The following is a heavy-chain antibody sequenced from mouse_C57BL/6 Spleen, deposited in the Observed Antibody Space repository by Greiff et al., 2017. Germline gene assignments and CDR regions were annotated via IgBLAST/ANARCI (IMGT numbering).Heavy chain of an antibody. CDR1: GFTFSSYA. D-gene: IGHD2-3*01. J-gene: IGHJ4*01. CDR3: TRDDGYYGAMDY. Sequence: EVQLQESGEGLVKPGGSLKLSCAASGFTFSSYAMSWVRQTPEKRLEWVAYISSGGDYIYYADTVKGRFTISRDNARNTLYLQMSSLKSEDTAMYYCTRDDGYYGAMDYWGQGTSVTVSS. CDR2: ISSGGDYI. V-gene: IGHV5-9-1*02.